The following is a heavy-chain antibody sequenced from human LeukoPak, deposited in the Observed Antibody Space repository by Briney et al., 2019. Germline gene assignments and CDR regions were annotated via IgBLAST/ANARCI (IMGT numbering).Heavy chain of an antibody. CDR1: GYSISSGYY. V-gene: IGHV4-38-2*02. CDR2: IYHSGST. CDR3: ARGLAAAADAIDY. Sequence: PSETLSLTCTVSGYSISSGYYWGWRRPPPGKGLEWIGSIYHSGSTYYNPSLKSRVTISVDTSKNQFSLKLSSVTAADTAVYYCARGLAAAADAIDYWGQGTLVTVSS. J-gene: IGHJ4*02. D-gene: IGHD6-13*01.